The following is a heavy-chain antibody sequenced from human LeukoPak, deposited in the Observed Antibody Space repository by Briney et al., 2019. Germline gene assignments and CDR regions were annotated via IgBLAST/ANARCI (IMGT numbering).Heavy chain of an antibody. D-gene: IGHD1-26*01. J-gene: IGHJ4*02. CDR2: IYPGDSDT. CDR3: ARTSGSYPRVFDY. V-gene: IGHV5-51*01. CDR1: GYTFTSYW. Sequence: GESLKISCKGSGYTFTSYWIAWVRQMPGKGLECMGIIYPGDSDTRDSPSFQGQVTISVDKSISTAYLQWSSLKASDTAMYYCARTSGSYPRVFDYWGQGTLVTVSS.